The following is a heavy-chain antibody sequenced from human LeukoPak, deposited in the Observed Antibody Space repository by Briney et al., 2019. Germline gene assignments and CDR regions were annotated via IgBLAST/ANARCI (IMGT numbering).Heavy chain of an antibody. J-gene: IGHJ4*02. CDR3: ARRGNLSLLR. Sequence: SETLSLTCAVYGGSFSGYYWSWIRQPPGKGLEWIGEINHSGSTNYNLSLKSRVTISVDTSKNQFSLKLSSVTAADTAVYYCARRGNLSLLRWGQGTLVTVSS. D-gene: IGHD1-7*01. CDR1: GGSFSGYY. CDR2: INHSGST. V-gene: IGHV4-34*01.